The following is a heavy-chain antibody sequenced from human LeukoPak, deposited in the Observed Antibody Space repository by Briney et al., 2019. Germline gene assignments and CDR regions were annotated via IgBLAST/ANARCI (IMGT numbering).Heavy chain of an antibody. Sequence: GGSLRLSCAASGFTFSSYSMNWVRQAPGKGLEWVSYISSSSSTIYYADSVKGRFNISRDNAKNSLYLQMNSLRAEDTAVYYCARAAVAGTFDYWGQGTLVTVSS. CDR2: ISSSSSTI. V-gene: IGHV3-48*01. CDR3: ARAAVAGTFDY. J-gene: IGHJ4*02. CDR1: GFTFSSYS. D-gene: IGHD6-19*01.